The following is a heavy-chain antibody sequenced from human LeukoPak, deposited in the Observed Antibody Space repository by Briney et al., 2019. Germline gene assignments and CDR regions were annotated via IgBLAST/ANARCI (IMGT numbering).Heavy chain of an antibody. Sequence: PGGSLRLSCAASGFSFSTYVMTWVRQAPGKGLEWVSSIGGTGTTTYYADSLKGRFTISRDNSKNTLYLQMNSLRAEDTAVYYCAKDRAPYLDYWGQGTLVTVSS. D-gene: IGHD3-10*01. CDR2: IGGTGTTT. CDR3: AKDRAPYLDY. CDR1: GFSFSTYV. V-gene: IGHV3-23*01. J-gene: IGHJ4*02.